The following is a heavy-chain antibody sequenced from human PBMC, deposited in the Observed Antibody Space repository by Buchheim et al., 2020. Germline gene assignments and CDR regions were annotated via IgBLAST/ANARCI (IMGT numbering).Heavy chain of an antibody. CDR3: ARVQSYGYSVSNYYYYGMDV. V-gene: IGHV3-74*01. Sequence: EVQLVESGGGLVQPGGSLRLSCAASGFTFSSYWMHWVRQAPGKGLVWVSRINSDGSSTSYADSVKGRFTISRDNAKNTLYLQMNSLRAEDTAVYYCARVQSYGYSVSNYYYYGMDVWGQGTT. D-gene: IGHD5-18*01. J-gene: IGHJ6*02. CDR2: INSDGSST. CDR1: GFTFSSYW.